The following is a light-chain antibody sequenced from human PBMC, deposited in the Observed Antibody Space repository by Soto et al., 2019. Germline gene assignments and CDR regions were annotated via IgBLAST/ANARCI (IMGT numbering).Light chain of an antibody. CDR3: AAWDGSLNNVL. CDR2: GDN. CDR1: GSSIGTNT. Sequence: QAVVTQPPSASGTPGQRVTISCSGSGSSIGTNTVNWYRQLPGTAPKLLIYGDNQRPSGVTDRFSGSKSGTSASLAISGLQSEDEAEYYCAAWDGSLNNVLFGGGTKLTVL. J-gene: IGLJ2*01. V-gene: IGLV1-44*01.